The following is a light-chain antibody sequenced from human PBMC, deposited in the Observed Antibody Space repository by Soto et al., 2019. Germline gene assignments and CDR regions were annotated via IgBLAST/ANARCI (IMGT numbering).Light chain of an antibody. CDR3: QQYNNLPPVT. CDR1: QSLSSN. V-gene: IGKV3-15*01. Sequence: EIVMTQSPATLSLSPGERATLSCRASQSLSSNLAWYQQKPGQAPRRLIFGESTRATGGPGRFSGSGSGTEFTLTISRLQSEDSSVYYCQQYNNLPPVTFGGGTKVEIK. CDR2: GES. J-gene: IGKJ4*01.